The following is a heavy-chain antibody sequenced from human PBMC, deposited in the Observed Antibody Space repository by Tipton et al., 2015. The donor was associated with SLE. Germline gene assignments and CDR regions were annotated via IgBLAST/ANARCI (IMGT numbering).Heavy chain of an antibody. D-gene: IGHD3-10*01. CDR1: GFTFSSYS. V-gene: IGHV3-21*03. CDR3: AGDGYGSAWFDP. J-gene: IGHJ5*02. Sequence: SLRLSCAASGFTFSSYSMNWVRQAPGKGLEWVSSISSSSSYIYYADSVKGRFTISRDNAKNSLYLQMNSLRAEDTAVYYCAGDGYGSAWFDPWGQGTLVTVSS. CDR2: ISSSSSYI.